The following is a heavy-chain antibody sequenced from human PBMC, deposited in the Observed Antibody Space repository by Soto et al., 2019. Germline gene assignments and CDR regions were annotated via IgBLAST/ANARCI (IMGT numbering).Heavy chain of an antibody. V-gene: IGHV4-59*11. J-gene: IGHJ4*02. Sequence: QVQLQESGPGLVKPSETLSLTCTVSGGSISNHYWSWIRQPPGKGLEWIGYIYYNGDTNYDPSLKSRVTISVDTSQNQFSLKLSSVTAADTAVYYCARSNWYSEYWGQGTLVTVSS. CDR2: IYYNGDT. CDR1: GGSISNHY. CDR3: ARSNWYSEY. D-gene: IGHD7-27*01.